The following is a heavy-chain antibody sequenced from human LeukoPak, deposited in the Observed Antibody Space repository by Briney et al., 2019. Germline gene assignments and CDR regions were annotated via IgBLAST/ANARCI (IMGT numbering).Heavy chain of an antibody. CDR2: ISSSSSYI. CDR3: ASSFTIFGAVYNWFDP. D-gene: IGHD3-3*01. J-gene: IGHJ5*02. Sequence: PGGSLRLSCAASGFPFSSYSMNWVRQAPGKGLEWVSSISSSSSYIYYADSVKGRFTISRDNAKNSLYLQMNSLRAEDTAVYYCASSFTIFGAVYNWFDPWGQGTLVTVSS. CDR1: GFPFSSYS. V-gene: IGHV3-21*01.